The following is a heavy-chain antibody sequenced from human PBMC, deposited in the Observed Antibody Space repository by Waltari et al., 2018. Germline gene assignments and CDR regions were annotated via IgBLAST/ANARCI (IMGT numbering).Heavy chain of an antibody. J-gene: IGHJ3*02. D-gene: IGHD2-21*01. CDR3: ARVSVWSGAFDI. Sequence: QVQLQQWGAGLLKPSETLSLTCAVYGGSFRGYYWSWIRQPPGKGLEWIGEINHNGSANYNASLKSGVTMLVDTSKNRFSLKLSSVTDADTAVYYCARVSVWSGAFDIWGQGTMVTVSS. CDR2: INHNGSA. V-gene: IGHV4-34*01. CDR1: GGSFRGYY.